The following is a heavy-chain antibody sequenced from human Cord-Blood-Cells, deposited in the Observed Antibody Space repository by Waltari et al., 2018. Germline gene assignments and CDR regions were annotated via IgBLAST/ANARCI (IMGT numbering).Heavy chain of an antibody. J-gene: IGHJ4*02. D-gene: IGHD3-22*01. CDR2: INAGNGNT. CDR1: GYTFTSYA. V-gene: IGHV1-3*01. CDR3: ARDGGYYDSSGYYY. Sequence: QVQLVQSGAEVKKPGASVKVSCKASGYTFTSYAMHWVRQAPGQRLEWMGWINAGNGNTKYSQKFQGRVTITRDTSASTAYMELSSLGSEDTAVYYCARDGGYYDSSGYYYWGQGTLVTVSS.